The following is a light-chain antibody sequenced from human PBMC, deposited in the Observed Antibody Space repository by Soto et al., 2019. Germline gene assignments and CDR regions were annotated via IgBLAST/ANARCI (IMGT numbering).Light chain of an antibody. CDR1: QSVSSY. CDR3: QQRSNWPST. CDR2: DAS. J-gene: IGKJ4*01. V-gene: IGKV3-11*01. Sequence: EIVLTQSPATLSLSPGERDTISCRASQSVSSYLAWYQQKPGQAPRLLIYDASNRATGIPARFSGSGSGTDLTLTISSRESDDFAVYYCQQRSNWPSTFGGGTKVEIK.